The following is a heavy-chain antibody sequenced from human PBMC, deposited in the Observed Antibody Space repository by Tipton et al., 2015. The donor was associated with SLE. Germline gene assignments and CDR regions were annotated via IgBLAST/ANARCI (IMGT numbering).Heavy chain of an antibody. Sequence: TLSLTCAVSGGSISSSNWWSWVRQPPGKGLEWIGEIYHSGSTNYNPSLKSRVTISADKSKNQFSLKLSSVTTAATAVYYCARLGEGECDLWSGSYRRWSDPGAQGTLVTVSS. D-gene: IGHD3-3*01. CDR1: GGSISSSNW. CDR2: IYHSGST. J-gene: IGHJ5*02. V-gene: IGHV4-4*02. CDR3: ARLGEGECDLWSGSYRRWSDP.